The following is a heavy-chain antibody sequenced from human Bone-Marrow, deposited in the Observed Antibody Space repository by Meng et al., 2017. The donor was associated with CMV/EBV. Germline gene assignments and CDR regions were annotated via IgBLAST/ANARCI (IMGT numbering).Heavy chain of an antibody. CDR3: ATTAKGGWELLREDY. CDR1: GFTFSTYN. D-gene: IGHD1-26*01. V-gene: IGHV3-21*01. CDR2: ISPSSSYI. J-gene: IGHJ4*02. Sequence: GESLKISCAASGFTFSTYNMNWVRQAPGKGLEWVSSISPSSSYIYYADSVKGRFTISRDNAKNSLYLQMSSLRAEDTAVYYCATTAKGGWELLREDYWGQGTRVTGSS.